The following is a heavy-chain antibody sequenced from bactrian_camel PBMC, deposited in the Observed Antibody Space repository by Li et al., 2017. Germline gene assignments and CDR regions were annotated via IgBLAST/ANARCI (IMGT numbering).Heavy chain of an antibody. V-gene: IGHV3S68*01. J-gene: IGHJ4*01. CDR1: DYTYSTAC. CDR2: IWTADGRT. D-gene: IGHD2*01. CDR3: AAKIWSGGGFCGSVGYQY. Sequence: HVQLVESGGGSVQAGGSLRLSCAASDYTYSTACMAWFRQGPGKDREAVASIWTADGRTYYADSVKGRFSISRDSAKNTLYLQMNSLKPEDTAMYYCAAKIWSGGGFCGSVGYQYWGQGTQVTVS.